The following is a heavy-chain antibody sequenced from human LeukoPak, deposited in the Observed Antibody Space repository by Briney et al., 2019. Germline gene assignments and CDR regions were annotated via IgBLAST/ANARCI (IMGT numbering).Heavy chain of an antibody. CDR3: ARGPKDFWSGYWVDYFDY. V-gene: IGHV4-34*01. CDR1: GGSFGGYY. D-gene: IGHD3-3*01. Sequence: SETLSLTCAVYGGSFGGYYWSWIRQPPGKGLEWIGEINHSGSTNYNPSLKSRVTISVDTSKNQFSLKLSSVTAADTAVYYCARGPKDFWSGYWVDYFDYWGQGTLVTVSS. J-gene: IGHJ4*02. CDR2: INHSGST.